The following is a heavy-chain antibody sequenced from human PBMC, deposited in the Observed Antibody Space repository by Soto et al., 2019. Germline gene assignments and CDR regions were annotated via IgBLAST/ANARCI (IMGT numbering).Heavy chain of an antibody. D-gene: IGHD2-21*01. J-gene: IGHJ4*02. CDR1: GFSLNDYG. V-gene: IGHV3-30*18. CDR3: AKQNRGAYDPQDF. Sequence: EGCLRLSCAASGFSLNDYGMHWCRQPPGKGLEWVADISYDGRNKYYTDSVRGRFTISRDISKGTLYLQMNSLRPEETAVYYCAKQNRGAYDPQDFCGEGTPVTVSS. CDR2: ISYDGRNK.